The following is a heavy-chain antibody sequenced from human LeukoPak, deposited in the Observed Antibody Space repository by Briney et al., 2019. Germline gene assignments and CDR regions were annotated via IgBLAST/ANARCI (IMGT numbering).Heavy chain of an antibody. D-gene: IGHD6-13*01. CDR1: GFTFSNYA. V-gene: IGHV3-30*04. CDR3: ARAAGYSGSWYDAFDI. Sequence: GGSLRLSCAASGFTFSNYAMHWVRQAPGKGLEWVAVISYDGGNKFYADSMKGRFTISRDNSKNTLYLQLDGLRTEDTAVYYCARAAGYSGSWYDAFDIWGQGTMVTVSS. J-gene: IGHJ3*02. CDR2: ISYDGGNK.